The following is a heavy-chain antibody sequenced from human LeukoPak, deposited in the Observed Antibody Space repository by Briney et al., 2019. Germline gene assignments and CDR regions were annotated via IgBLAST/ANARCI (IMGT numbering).Heavy chain of an antibody. D-gene: IGHD5-24*01. CDR1: GGSIXXXX. CDR2: XHYSGST. V-gene: IGHV4-59*08. Sequence: SLTXTVSGGSIXXXXXNWXXXXPXXGXEWXXXXHYSGSTKYNPSLESRVTISLDTSKNQFSLYLNSVTAADTAVYFCARRRVEMLAIGEXXXFDPWGQGSQVTXXS. J-gene: IGHJ5*02. CDR3: ARRRVEMLAIGEXXXFDP.